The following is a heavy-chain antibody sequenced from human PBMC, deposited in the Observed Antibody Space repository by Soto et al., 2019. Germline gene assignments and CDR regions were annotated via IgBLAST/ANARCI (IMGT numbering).Heavy chain of an antibody. Sequence: QVQLQESGPGLVKPSQTLSLTCTVSGGSLSSGGYYWSWIRQHPGKGLEWIGYIYNSGSTYYNPSHKSRVTISVATSKNQFSLKLSSVTAADTAVYYCASDLLDDYGGKGLAYWGQGTLVTVSS. CDR3: ASDLLDDYGGKGLAY. CDR2: IYNSGST. D-gene: IGHD4-17*01. CDR1: GGSLSSGGYY. V-gene: IGHV4-31*03. J-gene: IGHJ4*02.